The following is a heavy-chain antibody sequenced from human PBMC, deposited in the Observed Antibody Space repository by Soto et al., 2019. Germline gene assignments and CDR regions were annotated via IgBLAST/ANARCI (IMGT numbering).Heavy chain of an antibody. D-gene: IGHD1-26*01. J-gene: IGHJ4*02. CDR3: AHAYGGRSLY. Sequence: QITLKESGPTLVKPTQTLTLTCTFSGFSLTTDRVGVGWIRQPPGEALEWLAVIYWDDSKTYRPSLESRLTITKETSKNQVARTMTNMDSLDTATYYCAHAYGGRSLYWGQGTLVTVSS. CDR2: IYWDDSK. CDR1: GFSLTTDRVG. V-gene: IGHV2-5*02.